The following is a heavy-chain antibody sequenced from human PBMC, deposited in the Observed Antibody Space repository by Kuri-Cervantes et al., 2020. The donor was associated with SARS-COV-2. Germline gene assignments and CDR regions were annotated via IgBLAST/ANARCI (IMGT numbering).Heavy chain of an antibody. CDR2: ISSSSSTI. V-gene: IGHV3-48*02. CDR1: GFTFSSYS. J-gene: IGHJ4*02. Sequence: GESLKISCAASGFTFSSYSMNWVRQAPGKGLEWVSYISSSSSTIYYADSVKGRITISRDNAKNSLYLQTNSLRDEDTAVYYCARAISSWFDYWGQGTLVTVSS. CDR3: ARAISSWFDY. D-gene: IGHD6-13*01.